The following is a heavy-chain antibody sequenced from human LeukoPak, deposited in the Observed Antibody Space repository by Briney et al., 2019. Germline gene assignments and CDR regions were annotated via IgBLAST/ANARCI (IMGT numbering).Heavy chain of an antibody. V-gene: IGHV1-69*04. CDR1: GGTFSSYA. Sequence: ASVKVSCKASGGTFSSYAISWVRQAPGQGLEWMGRIIPILGIINYAQKFQGRVTITADKSTSTAYMELTRLRSDDTAVYYCAWSIAATEAFDIWGQGTMVTVSS. D-gene: IGHD6-6*01. J-gene: IGHJ3*02. CDR3: AWSIAATEAFDI. CDR2: IIPILGII.